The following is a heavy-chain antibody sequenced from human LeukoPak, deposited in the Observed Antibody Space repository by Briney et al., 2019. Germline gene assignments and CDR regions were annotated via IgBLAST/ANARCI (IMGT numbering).Heavy chain of an antibody. CDR1: GYTFTSYG. CDR3: ARGPFSKDSSCSDC. CDR2: ISAYNGNT. D-gene: IGHD3-22*01. J-gene: IGHJ4*02. Sequence: ASVKVSFKASGYTFTSYGISWVRQAPGQGLEWMGWISAYNGNTNYVQKLQGRVTMTTDTYTSTAYMELRSLRSDNAGLYYRARGPFSKDSSCSDCWGQGTLVTVSS. V-gene: IGHV1-18*01.